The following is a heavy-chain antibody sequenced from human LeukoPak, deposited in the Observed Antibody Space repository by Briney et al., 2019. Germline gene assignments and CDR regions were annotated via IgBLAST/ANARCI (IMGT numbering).Heavy chain of an antibody. CDR3: AREDPNAGDYEYYFDY. CDR1: GYTFTGYY. CDR2: INPNSGGT. Sequence: GASVKVSCKASGYTFTGYYMHWVRQAPGQGLEWMGRINPNSGGTNYAQKLQGRVTMTTDTSTSTAYTELRSLRSDDTAVYYCAREDPNAGDYEYYFDYWGQGTLVTVSS. J-gene: IGHJ4*02. D-gene: IGHD4-17*01. V-gene: IGHV1-2*06.